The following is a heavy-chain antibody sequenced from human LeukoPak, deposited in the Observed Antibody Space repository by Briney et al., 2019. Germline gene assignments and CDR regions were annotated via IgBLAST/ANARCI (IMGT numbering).Heavy chain of an antibody. V-gene: IGHV3-33*01. Sequence: GGSLRLSCAASGFTFSSYVMHWVRQAPGKGLEWVAVIWYDGSNKYYADSVKGRFTISRDNSKNTLYLQMNSLRAEDTAVYYCARDAYDFWSGYDWWFDPWGQGTLVTVSS. CDR1: GFTFSSYV. J-gene: IGHJ5*02. D-gene: IGHD3-3*01. CDR2: IWYDGSNK. CDR3: ARDAYDFWSGYDWWFDP.